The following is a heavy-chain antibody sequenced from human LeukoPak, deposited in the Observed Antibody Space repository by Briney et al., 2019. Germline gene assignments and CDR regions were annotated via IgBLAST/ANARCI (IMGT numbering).Heavy chain of an antibody. J-gene: IGHJ4*02. CDR3: AREGQLVRWGDH. CDR1: GFTFSSYS. V-gene: IGHV3-21*01. D-gene: IGHD6-13*01. Sequence: PGGSLRLSCAASGFTFSSYSMNWVRQAPGKGLEWVSSISSSSSYIYYADSVKGRFTISRDNAKNSLYLQMNSLRAEDTAVYYCAREGQLVRWGDHWGQGTLVTVSS. CDR2: ISSSSSYI.